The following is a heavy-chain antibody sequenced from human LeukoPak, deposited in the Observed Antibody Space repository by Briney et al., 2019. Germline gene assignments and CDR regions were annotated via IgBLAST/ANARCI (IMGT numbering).Heavy chain of an antibody. CDR1: GGSFSGYY. CDR2: INHSGST. Sequence: KPSETLSLTCAVYGGSFSGYYWSWIRQPPGKGLEWIGEINHSGSTNYNPSLKSRVTISVDTSKNQFSLKLSSVTAADTAVYYCARGITVTSAEYGMDVWGQGTTVTVSS. CDR3: ARGITVTSAEYGMDV. D-gene: IGHD4-11*01. V-gene: IGHV4-34*01. J-gene: IGHJ6*02.